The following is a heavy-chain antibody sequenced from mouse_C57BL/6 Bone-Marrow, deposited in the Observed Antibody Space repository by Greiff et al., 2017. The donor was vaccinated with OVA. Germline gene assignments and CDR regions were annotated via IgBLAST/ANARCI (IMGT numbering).Heavy chain of an antibody. J-gene: IGHJ3*01. D-gene: IGHD2-5*01. CDR3: ARGSNYAAWFAY. V-gene: IGHV5-4*03. CDR2: ISDGGSYT. Sequence: DVMLVESGGGLVKPGGSLKLSCAASGFTFSSYAMSWVRQTPEKRLEWVATISDGGSYTYYPDNVKGRFTISRDNAKNNLYLQMSHLKSEDTAMYYCARGSNYAAWFAYWGQGTLVTVSA. CDR1: GFTFSSYA.